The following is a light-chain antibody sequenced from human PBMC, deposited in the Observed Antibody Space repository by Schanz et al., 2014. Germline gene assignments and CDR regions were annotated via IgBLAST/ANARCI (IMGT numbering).Light chain of an antibody. J-gene: IGKJ4*01. CDR1: QSVSSY. CDR2: DAS. Sequence: EIVMTQSPATLSVSPGERVTLSCRASQSVSSYLAWHQQKPGQAPRLLIYDASTRATGVPARFSGSGSGTEFTLTISSLQSEDFAVYYCQQRSTWFSFGGGTRVEIK. CDR3: QQRSTWFS. V-gene: IGKV3-15*01.